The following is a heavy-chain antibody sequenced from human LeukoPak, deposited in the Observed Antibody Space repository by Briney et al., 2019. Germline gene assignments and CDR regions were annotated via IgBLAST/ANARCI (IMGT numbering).Heavy chain of an antibody. J-gene: IGHJ4*02. D-gene: IGHD6-13*01. CDR3: ARYSSSWYGDPYYVDY. Sequence: ASVKVSCKASGYTFIGYYMYWVRQAPGQGLEWMGWINPNSGGTNYAQKFQGRVTMTRDTSISTAYMELSRLRSDDTAVYYCARYSSSWYGDPYYVDYWGQGTLVTVSS. CDR1: GYTFIGYY. CDR2: INPNSGGT. V-gene: IGHV1-2*02.